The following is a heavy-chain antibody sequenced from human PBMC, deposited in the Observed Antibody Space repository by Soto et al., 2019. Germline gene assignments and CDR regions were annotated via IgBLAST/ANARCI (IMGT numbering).Heavy chain of an antibody. J-gene: IGHJ4*02. D-gene: IGHD1-7*01. V-gene: IGHV3-21*01. CDR1: GFTFSSYS. CDR3: ARDGQNWNYGYPLDY. CDR2: ISSSSSYI. Sequence: EVQLVESGGGLVKPGGSLRLSCAASGFTFSSYSMNWVRQAPGKGLEWVSSISSSSSYIYYADSVKGRFTISRDNAKNSLYLQLNSLSAEDTAVYYCARDGQNWNYGYPLDYWGPGTLVNGSS.